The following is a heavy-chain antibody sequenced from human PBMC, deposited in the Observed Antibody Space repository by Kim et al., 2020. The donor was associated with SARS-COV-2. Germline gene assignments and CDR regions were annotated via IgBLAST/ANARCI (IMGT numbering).Heavy chain of an antibody. J-gene: IGHJ4*02. D-gene: IGHD3-16*02. V-gene: IGHV3-74*01. CDR3: ARTSYYFDT. CDR2: STT. Sequence: STTTYADSGKGRFTISRDNAKNTLYLQMNSLRAEDTAVYYCARTSYYFDTWGQGTLVTVSS.